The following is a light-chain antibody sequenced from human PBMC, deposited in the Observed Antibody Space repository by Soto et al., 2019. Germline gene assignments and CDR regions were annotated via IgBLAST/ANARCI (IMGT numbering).Light chain of an antibody. CDR1: QSVGTY. Sequence: EIVLTQSPGTLSLSPGERATLSCMASQSVGTYLAWYQQKPGLAPRLLIYGASSRATGIPDRFSGSGSGTDFTLTISRLEPEDFAVYHCQQYVSIPLTFGGGTKVEIK. J-gene: IGKJ4*01. V-gene: IGKV3-20*01. CDR3: QQYVSIPLT. CDR2: GAS.